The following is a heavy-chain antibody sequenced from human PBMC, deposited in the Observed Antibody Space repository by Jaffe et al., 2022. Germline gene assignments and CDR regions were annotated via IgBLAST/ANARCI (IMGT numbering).Heavy chain of an antibody. CDR1: GGSISSSSYY. Sequence: QLQLQESGPRLVKPSETLSLTCTVSGGSISSSSYYWGWIRQPPGKGLEWIGNVYYTGITNYNPLLKSRVTISLETSKNQFSLNLRSVTAADTAVYYCVRRGYSGLGEDRWFVPWGQGTLVTVSS. D-gene: IGHD3-10*01. CDR3: VRRGYSGLGEDRWFVP. CDR2: VYYTGIT. J-gene: IGHJ5*02. V-gene: IGHV4-39*01.